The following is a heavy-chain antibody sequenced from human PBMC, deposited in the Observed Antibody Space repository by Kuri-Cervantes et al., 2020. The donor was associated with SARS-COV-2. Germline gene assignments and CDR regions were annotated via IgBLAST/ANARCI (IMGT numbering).Heavy chain of an antibody. D-gene: IGHD5-18*01. Sequence: SETLSLTCTVSGGSISSGSYYWSWIRRPAGKGLEWIGHIYTSGSTNYNPSLKSRVTISVDTSKNQFSLKLSSVTAADTAVYFCARDYSNYFDYWGQGTLVTVSS. V-gene: IGHV4-61*09. CDR2: IYTSGST. CDR3: ARDYSNYFDY. CDR1: GGSISSGSYY. J-gene: IGHJ4*02.